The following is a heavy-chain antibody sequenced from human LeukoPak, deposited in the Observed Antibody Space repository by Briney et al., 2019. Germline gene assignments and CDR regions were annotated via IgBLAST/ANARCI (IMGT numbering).Heavy chain of an antibody. Sequence: PSETLSLTCTVSGGSISSCYWSWIRQPPGKGLEWIGYIYYSGSTNYNPSLKSRVTISVDTSKNQFSLKLSSVTAADTAVYYCARDNTIFGVVGHDAFDIWGQGTMVTVSS. D-gene: IGHD3-3*01. CDR3: ARDNTIFGVVGHDAFDI. J-gene: IGHJ3*02. CDR1: GGSISSCY. CDR2: IYYSGST. V-gene: IGHV4-59*01.